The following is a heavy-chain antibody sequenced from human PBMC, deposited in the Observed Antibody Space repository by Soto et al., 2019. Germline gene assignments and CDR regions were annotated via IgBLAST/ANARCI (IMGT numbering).Heavy chain of an antibody. V-gene: IGHV4-30-2*01. CDR2: IYHNGIT. J-gene: IGHJ6*02. Sequence: SETLSLTCAVSGASISRGGSSWSWIRQAPGTGLEWIGYIYHNGITNYNPSLESRVTISVDKSQNQFSLSLNFVTAADTAVYYCARGLAVRGSYGLDVWGQGTTVTVSS. CDR3: ARGLAVRGSYGLDV. D-gene: IGHD3-10*01. CDR1: GASISRGGSS.